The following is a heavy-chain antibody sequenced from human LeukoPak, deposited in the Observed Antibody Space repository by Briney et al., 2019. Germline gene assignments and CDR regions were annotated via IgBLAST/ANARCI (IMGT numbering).Heavy chain of an antibody. CDR1: GFIVGDYG. CDR2: IRRKSSGRTT. J-gene: IGHJ4*02. D-gene: IGHD1-26*01. Sequence: SGGSLRLSCTGSGFIVGDYGMSWVRQAAGKGGEWVGFIRRKSSGRTTEYAGAEEGRFTISRDGSRSSAYLQRDSLKMEDTAISYCARSRGSRYSGSSQDSGRGPLVTVSS. CDR3: ARSRGSRYSGSSQD. V-gene: IGHV3-49*04.